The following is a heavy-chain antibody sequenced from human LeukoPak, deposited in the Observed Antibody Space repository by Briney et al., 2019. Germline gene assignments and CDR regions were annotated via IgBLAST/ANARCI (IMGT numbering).Heavy chain of an antibody. Sequence: GESLKISCKGSGYSFTSYWIGWVRQMPGKGLEWMGIIYPGDSDTRYSPSFQGQVTISADKSISTAYLQWSSLKASDTAMYYCARHFKMRSRSFLGMGDWFDPWGRGTLVTVSS. CDR2: IYPGDSDT. J-gene: IGHJ5*02. CDR1: GYSFTSYW. V-gene: IGHV5-51*01. CDR3: ARHFKMRSRSFLGMGDWFDP. D-gene: IGHD7-27*01.